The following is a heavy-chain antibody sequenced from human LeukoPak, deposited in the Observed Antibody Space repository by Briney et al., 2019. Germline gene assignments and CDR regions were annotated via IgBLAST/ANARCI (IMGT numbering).Heavy chain of an antibody. Sequence: GGSLRLSCAASGFTFSSYGMHWVRQAPGKGLEWVAVLSYDGSNKYYADSVKGRFTISRDNSKNTLYLQMNSLRAEDTAVYYCAKDRSGYCSSTSCYDANYWGQGTLVTVSS. CDR2: LSYDGSNK. V-gene: IGHV3-30*18. CDR3: AKDRSGYCSSTSCYDANY. J-gene: IGHJ4*02. CDR1: GFTFSSYG. D-gene: IGHD2-2*01.